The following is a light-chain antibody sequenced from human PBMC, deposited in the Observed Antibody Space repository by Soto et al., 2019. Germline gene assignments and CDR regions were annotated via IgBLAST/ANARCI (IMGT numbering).Light chain of an antibody. J-gene: IGLJ3*02. Sequence: QSALTQPASVSGSPGQSITISCTGTTSDVGAFMLVSWYQQTPGTAPKLIIFEDSNRPSGVPNRFSGSKSGNTASLTISGLQAEDEADYFCSSYTVDSTWVFGGGTKLTVL. CDR2: EDS. CDR3: SSYTVDSTWV. CDR1: TSDVGAFML. V-gene: IGLV2-14*02.